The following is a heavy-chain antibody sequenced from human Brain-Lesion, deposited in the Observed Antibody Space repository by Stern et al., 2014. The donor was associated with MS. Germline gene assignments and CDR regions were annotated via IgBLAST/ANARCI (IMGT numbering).Heavy chain of an antibody. J-gene: IGHJ6*02. V-gene: IGHV4-31*03. CDR3: ARDHFTTSLDV. D-gene: IGHD2-2*01. Sequence: QLQLQESGPGLVKHSQTLSLTCTVSGGSISSDNYYWTWIRQHPGQGLEWIGHIYYSGTTYYNPSLKSRVSITVDTSKNLFSLRLSSVTAADTAVYYCARDHFTTSLDVWGHGTTVTVS. CDR2: IYYSGTT. CDR1: GGSISSDNYY.